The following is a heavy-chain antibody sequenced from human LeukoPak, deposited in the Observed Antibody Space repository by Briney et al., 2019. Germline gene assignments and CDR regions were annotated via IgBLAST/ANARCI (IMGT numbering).Heavy chain of an antibody. J-gene: IGHJ3*02. D-gene: IGHD3-22*01. CDR2: IKSKTDGGTT. CDR1: GFTFGNAW. V-gene: IGHV3-15*01. Sequence: GSLRLSCAASGFTFGNAWMSWVRQAPGKGLEWVGRIKSKTDGGTTDYAAPVKGRFTISRDDSKNTLYLQMNSLKTEDTAVYYCTTGDYYDSSGYSQDAFDIWGQGTMVTVSS. CDR3: TTGDYYDSSGYSQDAFDI.